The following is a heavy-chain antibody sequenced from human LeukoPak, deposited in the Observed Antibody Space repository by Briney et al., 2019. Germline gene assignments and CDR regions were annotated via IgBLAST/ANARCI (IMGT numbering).Heavy chain of an antibody. D-gene: IGHD3-22*01. Sequence: SETLSLTCTVSSASISTYYWSWIRQPPGKGLEWIGEIYHSGTTNYNPSLKSRVTISVDKSKNQFSLKLNSVTAADTAVYYCAREFNYYDSSGAILGGFDPWGQGTLVTVSS. CDR1: SASISTYY. CDR2: IYHSGTT. V-gene: IGHV4-59*12. J-gene: IGHJ5*02. CDR3: AREFNYYDSSGAILGGFDP.